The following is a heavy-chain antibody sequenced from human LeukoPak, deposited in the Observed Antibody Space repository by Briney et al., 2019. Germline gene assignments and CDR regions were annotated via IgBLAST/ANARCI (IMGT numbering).Heavy chain of an antibody. CDR3: ARARYGGNYYFDY. V-gene: IGHV3-74*01. D-gene: IGHD4-23*01. CDR1: GFTFSSYW. J-gene: IGHJ4*02. Sequence: GGSLRLSCAASGFTFSSYWMHWVRHAPGKGLVWVSRINSDGSSTSYADSVKGRFTISRDNAKNTLYLQMNSLRAEDTAVYYCARARYGGNYYFDYWGQGTLVTVSS. CDR2: INSDGSST.